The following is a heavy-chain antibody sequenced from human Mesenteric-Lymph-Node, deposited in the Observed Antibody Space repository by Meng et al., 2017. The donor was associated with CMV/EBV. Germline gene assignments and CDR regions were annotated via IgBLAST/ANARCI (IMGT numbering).Heavy chain of an antibody. J-gene: IGHJ5*02. D-gene: IGHD2/OR15-2a*01. V-gene: IGHV1-2*06. Sequence: QVQLVQSSAQVGNPGASVMVSCKASGYTFTDFYIHWVRQAPGQGVEWMGRIKPNSGVSNSAQNFQGRVTMTRDTSISTAYMELGRLTSDDTAVYYCARDNVNPEGFDPWGQGTLVTVSS. CDR1: GYTFTDFY. CDR3: ARDNVNPEGFDP. CDR2: IKPNSGVS.